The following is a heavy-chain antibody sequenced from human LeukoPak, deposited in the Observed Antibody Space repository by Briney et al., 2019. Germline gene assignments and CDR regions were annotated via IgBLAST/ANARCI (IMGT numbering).Heavy chain of an antibody. D-gene: IGHD4-11*01. V-gene: IGHV3-21*01. Sequence: GGSLRLSCAASGFTFSSYSMNWVRQAPGKGLGWVSSISSSSSYIYYADSVKGRFTISRDNAKNSLYLQMNSLRAEDTAVYYCAKDYGYYSSYYYGMDVWGQGTTVTVSS. J-gene: IGHJ6*02. CDR2: ISSSSSYI. CDR1: GFTFSSYS. CDR3: AKDYGYYSSYYYGMDV.